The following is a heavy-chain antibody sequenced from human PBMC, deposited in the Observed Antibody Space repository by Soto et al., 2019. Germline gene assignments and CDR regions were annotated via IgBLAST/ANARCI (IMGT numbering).Heavy chain of an antibody. J-gene: IGHJ3*02. CDR3: ARMREYYDILTGYYIVDAFDI. CDR2: IYYSGST. CDR1: GGSISSGGYY. Sequence: PSETLSLTCTVSGGSISSGGYYWSWIRQHPGKGLEWFGYIYYSGSTYYNPSLKSRVTISVDTSKNQFSLKLSSVTAADTAVYYCARMREYYDILTGYYIVDAFDIWGQGTMVTVSS. V-gene: IGHV4-31*03. D-gene: IGHD3-9*01.